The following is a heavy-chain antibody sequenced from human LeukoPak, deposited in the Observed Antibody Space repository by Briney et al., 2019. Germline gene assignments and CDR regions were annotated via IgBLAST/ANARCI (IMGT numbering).Heavy chain of an antibody. J-gene: IGHJ4*02. CDR2: IHYDGPEK. D-gene: IGHD2-2*01. CDR1: GFIFSNYG. CDR3: AKDVVGHQWVENY. Sequence: GGSLRLSCAASGFIFSNYGMHWVRQAPGKGLEWVAFIHYDGPEKYYGDSVRGRFTISRDNSKNTVYLQMNSLRAEDTAVYYCAKDVVGHQWVENYWGQGTLVTVSS. V-gene: IGHV3-30*02.